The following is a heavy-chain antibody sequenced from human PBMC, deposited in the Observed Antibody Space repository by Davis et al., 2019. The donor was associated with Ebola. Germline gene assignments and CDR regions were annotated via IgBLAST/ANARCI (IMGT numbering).Heavy chain of an antibody. Sequence: SETLSLTCAVYGGSFSGYYWSWIRQPPGKGLEWIGEINHSGSTNYNPSLKSRVTISVDTSKNQFSLKVRSVTAADTAVYYCARETYYYYGMDVWGQGTTVTVSS. CDR1: GGSFSGYY. V-gene: IGHV4-34*01. J-gene: IGHJ6*02. CDR3: ARETYYYYGMDV. CDR2: INHSGST.